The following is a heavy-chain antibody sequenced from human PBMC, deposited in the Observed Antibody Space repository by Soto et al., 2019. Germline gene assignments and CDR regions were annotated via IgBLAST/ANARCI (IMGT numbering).Heavy chain of an antibody. CDR1: GFIVSSYY. CDR2: IYSGGST. Sequence: EVQLVETGGGLIQPGGSLRVSCAASGFIVSSYYMSWVRQAPGKGLEWVSVIYSGGSTYYADSVKGRFTVSRDNSKNMLSLQMNSLRAEDTAVYYCARGRYYYDSSGYHSPFDYWGQGTLVTVSS. J-gene: IGHJ4*02. D-gene: IGHD3-22*01. V-gene: IGHV3-53*02. CDR3: ARGRYYYDSSGYHSPFDY.